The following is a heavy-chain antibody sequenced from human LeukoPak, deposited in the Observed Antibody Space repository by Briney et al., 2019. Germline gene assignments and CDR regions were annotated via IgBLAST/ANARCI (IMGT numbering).Heavy chain of an antibody. CDR2: ISRSSAYI. V-gene: IGHV3-21*01. Sequence: GGSLRLSCAASGFTLSSYSMNWVRQAPGKGLEWVSSISRSSAYIYYADSVKGRFTISRDNDKNSLYLQMNSLRAEDTAVYYCASFPPYMVRTDAFDIWGQGTMVTVSS. J-gene: IGHJ3*02. CDR3: ASFPPYMVRTDAFDI. CDR1: GFTLSSYS. D-gene: IGHD3-10*01.